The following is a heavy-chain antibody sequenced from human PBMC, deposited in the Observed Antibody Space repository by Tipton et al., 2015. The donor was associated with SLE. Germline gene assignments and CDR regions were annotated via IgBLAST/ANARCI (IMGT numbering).Heavy chain of an antibody. J-gene: IGHJ4*02. CDR3: ARSGPALGYCSGGSCLDY. CDR2: IYYSGST. CDR1: GGSISSSSYY. D-gene: IGHD2-15*01. Sequence: TLSLTCTVSGGSISSSSYYWGWIRQPPGKGLEWIGSIYYSGSTYYNPSLKSRVTISVDTSKNQFSLKLSSVTAADTAVYYCARSGPALGYCSGGSCLDYWGQGTLVTVSS. V-gene: IGHV4-39*07.